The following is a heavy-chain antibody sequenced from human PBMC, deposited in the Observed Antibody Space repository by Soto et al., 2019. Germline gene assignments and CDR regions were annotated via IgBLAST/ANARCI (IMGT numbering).Heavy chain of an antibody. D-gene: IGHD6-19*01. Sequence: PGGSLRLSCAVSGFIFSDHYTDWVRQAPGKGLEWVARSRNKPRSYTTVYAASVKDRFTISRDDSKNSLYLQMNSLKTEDTAVYYCVRGLNGFDVWGQGTKVTVSS. CDR3: VRGLNGFDV. CDR2: SRNKPRSYTT. CDR1: GFIFSDHY. J-gene: IGHJ3*01. V-gene: IGHV3-72*01.